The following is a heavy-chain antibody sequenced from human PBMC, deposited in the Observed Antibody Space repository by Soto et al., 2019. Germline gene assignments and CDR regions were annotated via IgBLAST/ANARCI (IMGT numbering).Heavy chain of an antibody. CDR3: AKYQPPEFDP. V-gene: IGHV4-30-4*08. CDR1: GASIGSGDDY. Sequence: PSETLSLTCSVSGASIGSGDDYWTWIRQSPGKGLEWIGYISDSGSTFYNPSLRSRLTIALDTSKNHFSLKLNSVTAADTAVYYCAKYQPPEFDPWXQGIPVTVSS. D-gene: IGHD2-2*01. J-gene: IGHJ5*02. CDR2: ISDSGST.